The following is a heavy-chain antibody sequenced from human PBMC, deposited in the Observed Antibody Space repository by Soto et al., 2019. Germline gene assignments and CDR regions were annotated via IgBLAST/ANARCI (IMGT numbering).Heavy chain of an antibody. J-gene: IGHJ5*02. D-gene: IGHD2-2*01. Sequence: QVQLQESGPGLVKPSQTLSLTCTVSGGSISSGAYFCSWIRQHPGRGLEWIGYIYYRGSTYYNPSLKSRLTISVDTSQNQFSLTLTSVTAAATAVYYCARAEAYSSSWGLFDPWGHGTLVTVSS. V-gene: IGHV4-31*03. CDR1: GGSISSGAYF. CDR3: ARAEAYSSSWGLFDP. CDR2: IYYRGST.